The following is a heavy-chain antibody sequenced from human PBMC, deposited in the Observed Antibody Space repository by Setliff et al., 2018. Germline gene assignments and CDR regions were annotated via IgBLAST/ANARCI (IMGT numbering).Heavy chain of an antibody. CDR1: GFTFSYYY. Sequence: GGSLRLSCAASGFTFSYYYMSWISQATGKGLEWVSYITNSGGTIYYADSVKGRFTISRDNAKNSLYLQMNSLRAEDTALYYCAKFVGYTYGYDYWGRGTLVTVSS. D-gene: IGHD5-18*01. CDR2: ITNSGGTI. CDR3: AKFVGYTYGYDY. J-gene: IGHJ4*02. V-gene: IGHV3-11*04.